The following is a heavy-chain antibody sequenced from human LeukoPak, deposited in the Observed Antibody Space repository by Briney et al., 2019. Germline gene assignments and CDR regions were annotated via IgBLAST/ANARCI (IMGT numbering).Heavy chain of an antibody. D-gene: IGHD2-2*01. CDR1: GFTFSSYE. Sequence: GGSLRLSCAASGFTFSSYEMNWVRQAPGKGLEWVSYISSSGSTIYYADSVKGRFTISRDNAKNSLYLQMNSLRAEDTAVYYCARVLGYCSSTSCSDYWGQGTLVTVSS. J-gene: IGHJ4*02. V-gene: IGHV3-48*03. CDR3: ARVLGYCSSTSCSDY. CDR2: ISSSGSTI.